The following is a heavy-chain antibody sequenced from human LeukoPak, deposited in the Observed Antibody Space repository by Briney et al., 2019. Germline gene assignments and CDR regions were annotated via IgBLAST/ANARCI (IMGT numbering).Heavy chain of an antibody. Sequence: GGSLRLSCAASGFTFSSYSMSWVRQAPGQGLEWVSAISGSGGSTYYADSVKGRFTISRDNSKNTLYLQMNSLRAEDTAVYYCAKDLGWFGELSPITWGQGTLVTVSS. V-gene: IGHV3-23*01. CDR1: GFTFSSYS. CDR2: ISGSGGST. CDR3: AKDLGWFGELSPIT. D-gene: IGHD3-10*01. J-gene: IGHJ5*02.